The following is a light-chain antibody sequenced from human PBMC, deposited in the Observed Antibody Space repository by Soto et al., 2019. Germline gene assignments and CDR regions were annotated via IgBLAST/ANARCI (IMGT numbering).Light chain of an antibody. CDR2: DVS. CDR1: TSDVGGYDY. V-gene: IGLV2-14*01. J-gene: IGLJ1*01. Sequence: QSVLTQPASVSGSPGQSITVSCTGTTSDVGGYDYVAWYQQHPGKAPKLMVYDVSSRPSGVSNRFSGSKSGNTASLTISGLQAEEEADYYCSSYLVSSTLSGVFGTGTKLTVL. CDR3: SSYLVSSTLSGV.